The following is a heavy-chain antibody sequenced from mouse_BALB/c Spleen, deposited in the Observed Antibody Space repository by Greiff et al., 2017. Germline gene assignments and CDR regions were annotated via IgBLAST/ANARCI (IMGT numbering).Heavy chain of an antibody. CDR1: GYTFTSYW. V-gene: IGHV1-7*01. CDR2: INPSTGYT. CDR3: ASFYYYGSSLYAMDY. D-gene: IGHD1-1*01. J-gene: IGHJ4*01. Sequence: QVQLQQSGAELAKPGASVKMSCKASGYTFTSYWMHWVKQRPGQGLEWIGYINPSTGYTEYNQKFKDKATLTADKSSSTAYMQLSSLTSEDSAVYYCASFYYYGSSLYAMDYWGQGTSVTVSS.